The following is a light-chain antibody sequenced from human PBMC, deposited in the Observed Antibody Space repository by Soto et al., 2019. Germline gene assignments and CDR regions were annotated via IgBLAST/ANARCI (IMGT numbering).Light chain of an antibody. CDR1: QSISSY. Sequence: DIQMTQSPSSLSASVGDRVTITCRASQSISSYLNWYQQKQWKVPKLLIYGASSVQSGVPSRFSGGGSVTDFSLTISSLQPEDYAADYCQQSYSAPWTFGQGTEVEIK. CDR2: GAS. J-gene: IGKJ1*01. V-gene: IGKV1-39*01. CDR3: QQSYSAPWT.